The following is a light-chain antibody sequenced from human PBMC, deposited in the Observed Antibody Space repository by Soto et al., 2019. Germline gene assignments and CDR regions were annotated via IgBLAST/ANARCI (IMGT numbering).Light chain of an antibody. CDR3: QHDEGSPRT. V-gene: IGKV3-20*01. Sequence: ETVLTQSPGTVSLSPGERATLSCTTSQSVRSNYLAWYQQKPGQAPRLLVYGVFNRATDIPDRFSGSGSGTDFILTVTEVEPEGAAVYYLQHDEGSPRTFGQGTMRQI. CDR1: QSVRSNY. CDR2: GVF. J-gene: IGKJ2*01.